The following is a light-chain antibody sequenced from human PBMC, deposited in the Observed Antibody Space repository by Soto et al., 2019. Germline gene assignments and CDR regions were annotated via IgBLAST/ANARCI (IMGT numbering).Light chain of an antibody. CDR2: AAS. V-gene: IGKV3-15*01. J-gene: IGKJ5*01. CDR1: QSISIY. Sequence: EIVMTQSPGTLSVSPGERATLSCRASQSISIYLAWYQQKPGQGPRLLIYAASTRATGIPARFSGSGSGTEFTLTINSLQSEDFAVYYCQQYDKWPITFGQGTQLEVK. CDR3: QQYDKWPIT.